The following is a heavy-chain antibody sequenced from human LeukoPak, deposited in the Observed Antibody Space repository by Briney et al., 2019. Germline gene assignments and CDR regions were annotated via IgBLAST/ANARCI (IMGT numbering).Heavy chain of an antibody. V-gene: IGHV1-69*13. D-gene: IGHD5-18*01. CDR1: GYSFSSYG. J-gene: IGHJ3*02. CDR2: IIPIFGTA. CDR3: NTAMVWKDAFDI. Sequence: GASVKVSCKASGYSFSSYGISWVRQAPGQGLEWMGGIIPIFGTANYAQKFQGRVTITADESTSTAYMELSSLRSEDTAVYYCNTAMVWKDAFDIWGQGTMVTVSS.